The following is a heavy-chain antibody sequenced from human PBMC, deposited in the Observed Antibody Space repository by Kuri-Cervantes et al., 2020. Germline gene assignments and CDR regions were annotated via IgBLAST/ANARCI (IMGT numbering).Heavy chain of an antibody. CDR2: INPNSGGT. D-gene: IGHD3-22*01. J-gene: IGHJ5*02. Sequence: ASVKVSCKASGYTFTGYYMHWVRQAPGQGLEWMGWINPNSGGTNYAQKFQGRVTMTRDTSISTAYMELSRLRSDDTAVYYCAREHSTYYYDSSGYYYYWFDPWGQGILVTVSS. CDR3: AREHSTYYYDSSGYYYYWFDP. V-gene: IGHV1-2*02. CDR1: GYTFTGYY.